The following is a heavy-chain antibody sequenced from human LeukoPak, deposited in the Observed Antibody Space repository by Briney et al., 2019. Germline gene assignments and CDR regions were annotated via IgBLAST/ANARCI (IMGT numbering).Heavy chain of an antibody. Sequence: GRSLRLSCAASGFTFSSYAMHWVRQAPGKGLEWVAVISYDGSNKYYADSVKGRFTISRDNSKDTLYLQMNSLRAEDTAVYYCAREDSGSYYQGYFDLWGRGTLVTVSS. CDR3: AREDSGSYYQGYFDL. CDR2: ISYDGSNK. J-gene: IGHJ2*01. CDR1: GFTFSSYA. V-gene: IGHV3-30-3*01. D-gene: IGHD1-26*01.